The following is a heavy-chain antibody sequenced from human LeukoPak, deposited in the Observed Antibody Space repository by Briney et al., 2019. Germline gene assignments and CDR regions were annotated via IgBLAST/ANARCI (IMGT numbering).Heavy chain of an antibody. V-gene: IGHV3-48*03. CDR2: ISSSGSTI. J-gene: IGHJ4*02. CDR1: GLTFSSYE. D-gene: IGHD3-10*01. Sequence: GGSLRLSCAASGLTFSSYEMNWVRQAPGKGLEWVSYISSSGSTIYYADSVKGRFTISRDNAKNSLYLQMNSLRAEDTAVYYCARESETYYYGSGSVDFDYWGQGTLVTVSS. CDR3: ARESETYYYGSGSVDFDY.